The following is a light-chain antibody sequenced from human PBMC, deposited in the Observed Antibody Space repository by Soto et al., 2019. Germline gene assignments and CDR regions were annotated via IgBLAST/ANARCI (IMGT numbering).Light chain of an antibody. J-gene: IGLJ3*02. V-gene: IGLV1-44*01. CDR2: SNN. CDR1: SSNIGNNT. Sequence: QLVLTQPPSASGTPGQRVTISCSGSSSNIGNNTVNWYQQLPGTAPKLLIYSNNQRPSGVPDRFSGSKSGTSASLAISGLQSEDEADYYCAAWDDSLNGWVFGGGTKLTVL. CDR3: AAWDDSLNGWV.